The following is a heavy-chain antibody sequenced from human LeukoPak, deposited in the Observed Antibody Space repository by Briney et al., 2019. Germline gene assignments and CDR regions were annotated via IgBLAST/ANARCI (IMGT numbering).Heavy chain of an antibody. D-gene: IGHD3-10*01. CDR2: ISSSSYI. J-gene: IGHJ4*02. CDR3: ARDGDYYYGSGSSPLDY. V-gene: IGHV3-21*01. Sequence: PGGSLRLSCAASGFTFSSYSMNWVRQAPGKGLEWVSSISSSSYIYYADSVKGRFTTSRDNAKNSLYLQMNSLRAEDTAVYYCARDGDYYYGSGSSPLDYWGQGTLVTVSS. CDR1: GFTFSSYS.